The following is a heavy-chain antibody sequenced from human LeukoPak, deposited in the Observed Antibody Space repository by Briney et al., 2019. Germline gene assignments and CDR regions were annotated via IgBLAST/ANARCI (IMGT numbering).Heavy chain of an antibody. CDR3: AASHGGELLWFGELPMGDAFDI. V-gene: IGHV1-8*01. D-gene: IGHD3-10*01. J-gene: IGHJ3*02. Sequence: ASVKVSCKASGDNFSSYVITWVRQAPGQGLEWMGWMNPNSGNTGYAQKFQGRVTMTRNTSISTAYMELSSLRSEDTAVYYCAASHGGELLWFGELPMGDAFDIWGQGTMVTVSS. CDR1: GDNFSSYV. CDR2: MNPNSGNT.